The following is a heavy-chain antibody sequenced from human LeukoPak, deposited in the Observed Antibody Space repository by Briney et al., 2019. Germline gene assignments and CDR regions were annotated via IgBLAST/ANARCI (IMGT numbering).Heavy chain of an antibody. CDR2: IYSGGST. V-gene: IGHV3-53*01. D-gene: IGHD2-15*01. CDR3: ASRLGVCSGGSCPFDY. J-gene: IGHJ4*02. Sequence: QSGGSLRLSCAASGFTVSSNYMSWVRQAPGKGLEWVSVIYSGGSTYYADSVKGRFTISRDNSKNTLYLQINSLRAEDTAVYYCASRLGVCSGGSCPFDYWGQGTLVTVSS. CDR1: GFTVSSNY.